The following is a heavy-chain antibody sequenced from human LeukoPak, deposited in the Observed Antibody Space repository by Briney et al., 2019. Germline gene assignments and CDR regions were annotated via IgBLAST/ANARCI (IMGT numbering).Heavy chain of an antibody. Sequence: SETLSLTCTFSGGSISSYYWSWIRQPAGKGLEWIGRIYTSGSTNYNPSLKSRVTMSVDTSKNQFSLKLSSVTAADTAVYYCARGHDTINFDYWRQGTLVTVSS. CDR1: GGSISSYY. CDR2: IYTSGST. V-gene: IGHV4-4*07. J-gene: IGHJ4*02. D-gene: IGHD5-24*01. CDR3: ARGHDTINFDY.